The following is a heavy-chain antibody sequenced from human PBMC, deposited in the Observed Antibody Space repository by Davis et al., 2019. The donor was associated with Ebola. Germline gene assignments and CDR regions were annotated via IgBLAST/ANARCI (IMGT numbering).Heavy chain of an antibody. CDR3: ARGLLRWSYFDY. V-gene: IGHV3-33*01. D-gene: IGHD4-23*01. CDR1: EFTFSSYG. Sequence: GESLKISCAASEFTFSSYGMHWVRQAPGKGLEWVAVIWYDGSNKYYADSVKGRFTISRDNSKNTLYLQMNSLRAEDTAVYYCARGLLRWSYFDYWGQGTLVTVSS. J-gene: IGHJ4*02. CDR2: IWYDGSNK.